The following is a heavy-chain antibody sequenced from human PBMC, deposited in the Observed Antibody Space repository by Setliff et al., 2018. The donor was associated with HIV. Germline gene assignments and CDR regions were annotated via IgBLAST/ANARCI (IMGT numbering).Heavy chain of an antibody. CDR3: ARLTTTYYYDSSAYSHPV. D-gene: IGHD3-22*01. V-gene: IGHV4-34*12. CDR1: GGSFSGYY. J-gene: IGHJ4*02. Sequence: SETLSLTCAVYGGSFSGYYWSWIRQPPGKGLEWIGEIMHSGSTNYNPSLKSRVTISVDTSKNQFSLKQISVTAGDTAVFYCARLTTTYYYDSSAYSHPVWGQGTLVTVSS. CDR2: IMHSGST.